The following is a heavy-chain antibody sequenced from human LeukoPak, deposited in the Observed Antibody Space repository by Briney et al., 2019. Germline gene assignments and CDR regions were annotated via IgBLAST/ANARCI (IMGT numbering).Heavy chain of an antibody. Sequence: GGSLRLSCVVSGIPFSDYYMNWIRLAPGKGLEWISYISASSSYTDYADSVKGRFTISRDNSKNTLYLQMNSLRAEDTAVYYCAKDPLLRGATYDYWGQGTLVTVSS. CDR1: GIPFSDYY. V-gene: IGHV3-11*05. CDR2: ISASSSYT. D-gene: IGHD1-26*01. CDR3: AKDPLLRGATYDY. J-gene: IGHJ4*02.